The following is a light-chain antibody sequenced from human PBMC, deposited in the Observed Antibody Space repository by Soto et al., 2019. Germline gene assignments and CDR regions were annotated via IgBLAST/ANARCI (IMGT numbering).Light chain of an antibody. J-gene: IGKJ5*01. CDR3: QQYENLPT. CDR1: QNINNY. V-gene: IGKV1-33*01. CDR2: DAS. Sequence: IQMTQCPSSQSASVVYRVTITCQASQNINNYLNWYQQKPGRAPKLLIYDASNLEAGVPSRFRGSGSGTDFTFTISRLQPEDIATYYCQQYENLPTFGQGTRLEIK.